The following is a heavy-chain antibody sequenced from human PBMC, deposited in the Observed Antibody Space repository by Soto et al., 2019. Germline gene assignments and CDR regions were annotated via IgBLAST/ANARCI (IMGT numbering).Heavy chain of an antibody. J-gene: IGHJ3*02. CDR2: IYYSGST. Sequence: PSETLSLTCTVSGGSISSYYWSWIRQPPGKGLEWIGYIYYSGSTNYNPSLKSRVTISVDTSKNQFSLKLSSVTAADTAVYYCAREATTGDAFDIWGQGTMVTVS. CDR1: GGSISSYY. V-gene: IGHV4-59*01. CDR3: AREATTGDAFDI. D-gene: IGHD1-26*01.